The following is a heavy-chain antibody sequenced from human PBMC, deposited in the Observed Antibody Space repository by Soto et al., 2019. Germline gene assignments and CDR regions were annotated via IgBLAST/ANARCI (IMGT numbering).Heavy chain of an antibody. Sequence: PGGSLRLSCAASGFTFSSYSMNWVRQAPGNGLEWVSSISSSSSCIYYADSVKGRFTISRDNAKNSLYLQMNSLRAEDTAVYYCARGCSSTSCYVGYYYYGMDVWGQGTTVTVSS. CDR2: ISSSSSCI. V-gene: IGHV3-21*01. D-gene: IGHD2-2*01. CDR3: ARGCSSTSCYVGYYYYGMDV. J-gene: IGHJ6*02. CDR1: GFTFSSYS.